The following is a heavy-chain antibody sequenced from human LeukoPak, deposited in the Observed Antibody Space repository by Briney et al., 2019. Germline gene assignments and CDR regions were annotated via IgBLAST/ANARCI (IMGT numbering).Heavy chain of an antibody. Sequence: PGGSLRLSCAASGFTFSSYSMNWVRQAPGKGLEWVSYISSSSRTTYYADSVKGRFTISRDNAEKSLFLQMNSLRDEDTAVYFCARDWPRDGYHEIFEYWGQGTLVTVSS. CDR3: ARDWPRDGYHEIFEY. CDR1: GFTFSSYS. V-gene: IGHV3-48*02. J-gene: IGHJ4*02. CDR2: ISSSSRTT. D-gene: IGHD5-24*01.